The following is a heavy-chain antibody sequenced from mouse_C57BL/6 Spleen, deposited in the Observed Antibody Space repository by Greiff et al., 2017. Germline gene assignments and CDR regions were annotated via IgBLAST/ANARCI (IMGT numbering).Heavy chain of an antibody. CDR1: GYTFTSYW. CDR3: SRYCGSRYGDFDY. Sequence: QVQLQQPGAELVMPGASVKLSCKASGYTFTSYWMHWVKQRPGQGLEWIGEIDPSASYTNYNQKFKGKSTLTVDTSSSTAYLQSSSRTSEDSAVYYWSRYCGSRYGDFDYWGQGTTLTVSS. CDR2: IDPSASYT. J-gene: IGHJ2*01. D-gene: IGHD1-1*01. V-gene: IGHV1-69*01.